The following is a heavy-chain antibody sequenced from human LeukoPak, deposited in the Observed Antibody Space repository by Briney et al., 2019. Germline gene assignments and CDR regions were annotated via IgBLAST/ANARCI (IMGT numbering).Heavy chain of an antibody. V-gene: IGHV3-23*01. CDR3: AKHYDSSGYYYDY. J-gene: IGHJ4*02. CDR2: IVGSGDAT. Sequence: PGGSLRLSCAASGFTFSSYAMSWVRQAPGKGLEWVSAIVGSGDATHYADSTRGRFTISRDNSKNTLYLQMNSLRAEDTALYYCAKHYDSSGYYYDYWGQGTLVTVSS. CDR1: GFTFSSYA. D-gene: IGHD3-22*01.